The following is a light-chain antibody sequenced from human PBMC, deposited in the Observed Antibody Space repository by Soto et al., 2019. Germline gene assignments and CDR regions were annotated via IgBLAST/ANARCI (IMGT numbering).Light chain of an antibody. CDR3: QQYDNLPIT. CDR2: DAS. V-gene: IGKV1-33*01. J-gene: IGKJ5*01. CDR1: QRMSGW. Sequence: DIQRTQSPSTLSASVGDTVTITGRASQRMSGWLAWHQQKPGKAPKLLIYDASNLDTGVPSRFSGSGSGTDFTFTITSLQPEDVAIYFCQQYDNLPITFGQGTRLEIK.